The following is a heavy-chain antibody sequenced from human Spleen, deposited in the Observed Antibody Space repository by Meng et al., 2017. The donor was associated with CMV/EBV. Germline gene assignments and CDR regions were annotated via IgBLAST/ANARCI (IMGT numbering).Heavy chain of an antibody. CDR2: IHNSGST. CDR1: VSNDFYY. Sequence: VSNDFYYWSCIRQPPGKGLEWIAYIHNSGSTNYNPSLKSRVTISLDASKNQFSLKLSSVTAADTAVYYCARSHYYDSSGYQFDYWGQGTLVTVSS. D-gene: IGHD3-22*01. V-gene: IGHV4-61*01. CDR3: ARSHYYDSSGYQFDY. J-gene: IGHJ4*02.